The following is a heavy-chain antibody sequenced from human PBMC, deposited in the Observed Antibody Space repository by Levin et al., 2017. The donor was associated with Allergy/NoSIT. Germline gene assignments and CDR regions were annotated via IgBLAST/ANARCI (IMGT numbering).Heavy chain of an antibody. CDR1: GGSFSGYY. D-gene: IGHD1-26*01. V-gene: IGHV4-34*01. CDR3: ASFRRIVGATPEGDGDAFDI. CDR2: INHSGST. J-gene: IGHJ3*02. Sequence: KSSETLSLTCAVYGGSFSGYYWSWIRQPPGKGLEWIGEINHSGSTNYNPSLKSRVTISVDTSKNQFSLKLSSVTAADTAVYYCASFRRIVGATPEGDGDAFDIWGQGTMVTVSS.